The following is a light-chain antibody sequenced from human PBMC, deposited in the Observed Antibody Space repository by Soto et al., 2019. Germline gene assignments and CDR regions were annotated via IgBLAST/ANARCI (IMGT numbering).Light chain of an antibody. V-gene: IGKV1-5*03. Sequence: DIQMTQSPSTLSASVGDRVTITCRASQSISSWLAWYQQKPGKAPKLLLYKASSLESGVPSSFSGSGSGTEFTLTISGLQPDDCAPYFCQQYNSYSPYTFGQGTKLEIQ. CDR3: QQYNSYSPYT. CDR1: QSISSW. J-gene: IGKJ2*01. CDR2: KAS.